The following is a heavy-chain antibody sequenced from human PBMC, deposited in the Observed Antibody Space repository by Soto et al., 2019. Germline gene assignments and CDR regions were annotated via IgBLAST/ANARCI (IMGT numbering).Heavy chain of an antibody. V-gene: IGHV3-11*01. J-gene: IGHJ4*02. CDR3: ASSCGDDECSYLDY. Sequence: HVEVVESGGGLVKPGGSLRLSCAASGFTFSDYYMSWIRQAPGKGLVLVSYISGTGDTIYYADSVKGRFTISRDNAKNSLILQMTSMIVEDTASYYCASSCGDDECSYLDYWGQGTHVTVSS. D-gene: IGHD4-17*01. CDR2: ISGTGDTI. CDR1: GFTFSDYY.